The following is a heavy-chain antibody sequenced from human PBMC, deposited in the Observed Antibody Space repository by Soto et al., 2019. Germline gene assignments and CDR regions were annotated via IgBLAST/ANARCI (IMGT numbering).Heavy chain of an antibody. CDR3: ARDGTITMIGDY. CDR1: GYTFTSYY. J-gene: IGHJ4*02. CDR2: INPSGGST. Sequence: ASVKVSCKASGYTFTSYYMHWVRQAPGQGLEWMGIINPSGGSTSYAQKFQGRVTMTRDTSTSTVYMELSSLRSEDAAVYYCARDGTITMIGDYWGQGTLVTVSS. D-gene: IGHD3-22*01. V-gene: IGHV1-46*01.